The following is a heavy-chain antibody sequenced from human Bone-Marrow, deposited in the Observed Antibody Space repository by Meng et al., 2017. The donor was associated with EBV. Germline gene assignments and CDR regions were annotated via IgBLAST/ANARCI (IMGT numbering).Heavy chain of an antibody. J-gene: IGHJ5*02. D-gene: IGHD3-9*01. CDR3: AREYIDAWFDP. V-gene: IGHV3-11*01. CDR1: GFTFSDYY. Sequence: VLLVEPGGGLGKPGGSLRFSCAASGFTFSDYYMSWIRQAPGKGLEWVSYISSSGSTIYSADSVKGRFTIARDNAKNSLYLQMNSLRAEDTAVYYCAREYIDAWFDPWGQGTLVTVSS. CDR2: ISSSGSTI.